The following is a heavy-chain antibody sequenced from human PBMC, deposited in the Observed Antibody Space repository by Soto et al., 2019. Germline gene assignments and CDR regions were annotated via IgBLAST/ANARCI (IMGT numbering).Heavy chain of an antibody. CDR2: MNPNSGNT. V-gene: IGHV1-8*01. CDR1: GYTFTSYD. D-gene: IGHD4-4*01. CDR3: ARMTTTPYYYYYMDV. J-gene: IGHJ6*03. Sequence: GASVKVSCKASGYTFTSYDINWVRQATGQGLEWMGWMNPNSGNTGYAQKFQGRVTMTRNTSISTAYMELSSLRSEDTAVYYCARMTTTPYYYYYMDVRGKGTTVTVSS.